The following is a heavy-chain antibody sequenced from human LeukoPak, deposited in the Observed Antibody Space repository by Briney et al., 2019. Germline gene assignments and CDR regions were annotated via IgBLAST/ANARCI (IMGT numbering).Heavy chain of an antibody. CDR3: AKDGLISAAGR. J-gene: IGHJ4*02. CDR2: ISHTGDGT. CDR1: GFTFSSYA. D-gene: IGHD6-25*01. Sequence: PGGSLRLSCAASGFTFSSYAMSWVRQAPGKGLEWVSGISHTGDGTYYADSVKGRFTISRDNSNNTLYLRMSSLRAEDTAVYYCAKDGLISAAGRWGQGTLVTVSS. V-gene: IGHV3-23*01.